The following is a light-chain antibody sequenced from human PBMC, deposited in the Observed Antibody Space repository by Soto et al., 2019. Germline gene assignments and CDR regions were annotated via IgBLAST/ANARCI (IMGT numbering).Light chain of an antibody. J-gene: IGKJ2*01. CDR3: QQYGGSPPFT. CDR1: QSVSSTY. V-gene: IGKV3-20*01. CDR2: GAS. Sequence: EIVLTQSPGTLSLSPGERATLSCRASQSVSSTYIAWYQQNPGQAPRLLIYGASNRATGIPDRFSGSGSGTDFALTISRLEPEDFAVYFCQQYGGSPPFTFGQGTKVEIK.